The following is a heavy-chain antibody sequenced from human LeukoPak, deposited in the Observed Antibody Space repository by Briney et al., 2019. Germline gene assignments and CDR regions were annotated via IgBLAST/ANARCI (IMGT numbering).Heavy chain of an antibody. D-gene: IGHD2-2*01. CDR3: ARSHVVVPAAIPYYFDY. V-gene: IGHV3-7*01. Sequence: SGGSLRLSCAASGFTFSRYWMTWVRQAPGKGLEWVANINQDGSEKYYVDSVKGRFTISRDNAKNSLYLQMNSLRADDTAVYHCARSHVVVPAAIPYYFDYWGQGTLVSVSS. CDR1: GFTFSRYW. J-gene: IGHJ4*02. CDR2: INQDGSEK.